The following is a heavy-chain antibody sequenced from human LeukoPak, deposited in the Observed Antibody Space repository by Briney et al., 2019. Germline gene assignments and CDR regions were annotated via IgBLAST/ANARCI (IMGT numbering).Heavy chain of an antibody. J-gene: IGHJ4*02. Sequence: GGSLRLSCAASGFTFSNYVMGWVRQAPGKGLEWVSALSGSGGSTYYADSVKGRFTISRDNSKNTLYLQMNSLRAEDTAVYYCARDRGIQLWPEEYYFDYWGQGTLVTVSS. D-gene: IGHD5-18*01. CDR3: ARDRGIQLWPEEYYFDY. CDR2: LSGSGGST. V-gene: IGHV3-23*01. CDR1: GFTFSNYV.